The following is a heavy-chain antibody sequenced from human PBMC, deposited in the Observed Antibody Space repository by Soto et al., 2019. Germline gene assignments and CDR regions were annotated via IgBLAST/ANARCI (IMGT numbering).Heavy chain of an antibody. Sequence: QVQLVQSGAEVKKPGASVKVSCKASGYTFTSYGISWVRQAPGQGLEWMGWISAYNGNTNYAQKLQGRVTMTTDTPTSQAYRGLRGGRSDDTAVYYGAGAVWFGELFYYNCGRDVGGQGPTAPVSS. CDR3: AGAVWFGELFYYNCGRDV. D-gene: IGHD3-10*01. CDR2: ISAYNGNT. V-gene: IGHV1-18*01. CDR1: GYTFTSYG. J-gene: IGHJ6*01.